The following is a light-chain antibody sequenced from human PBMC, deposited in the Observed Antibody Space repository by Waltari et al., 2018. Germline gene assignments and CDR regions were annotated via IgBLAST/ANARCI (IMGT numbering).Light chain of an antibody. CDR1: SSDVGGYNY. J-gene: IGLJ2*01. V-gene: IGLV2-14*03. CDR2: DVS. Sequence: QSALTQPASVSGSPGQSSTISCTGTSSDVGGYNYVSWFQQHPGKAPKLMIYDVSNRPSGVSNRVSGSKSGNTASLTIAGLQAEDEADYYCSSYTSSNTLHVLFGGGTKLTVL. CDR3: SSYTSSNTLHVL.